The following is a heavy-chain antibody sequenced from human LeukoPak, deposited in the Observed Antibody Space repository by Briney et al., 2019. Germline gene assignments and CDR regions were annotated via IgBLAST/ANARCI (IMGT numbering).Heavy chain of an antibody. D-gene: IGHD3-3*01. Sequence: LRLSCAASGFTFSSYAMHWVRQAPGKGLEWVAVISYDGSNKYYADSVKGRYTISRDNSKNTLYLQMNSLRAEDTAVYYCAREGGGGYDFWSGYYRGAFDIWGQGTMVTVSS. CDR1: GFTFSSYA. CDR2: ISYDGSNK. CDR3: AREGGGGYDFWSGYYRGAFDI. J-gene: IGHJ3*02. V-gene: IGHV3-30-3*01.